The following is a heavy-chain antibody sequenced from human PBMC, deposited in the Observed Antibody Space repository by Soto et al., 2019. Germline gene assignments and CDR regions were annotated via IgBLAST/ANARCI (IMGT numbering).Heavy chain of an antibody. CDR3: ARAGYCSSGSCALYSHDFFGMDV. D-gene: IGHD2-15*01. J-gene: IGHJ6*02. V-gene: IGHV1-18*01. CDR1: HYSFARYG. Sequence: GASVKVSCKASHYSFARYGISWVRQAPGQGLEWMGWISTYNSNTKYAQKFQGRVTMTTDTPTSTAYMNLRSLTSDDTAVYYCARAGYCSSGSCALYSHDFFGMDVWGQGTTVTVSS. CDR2: ISTYNSNT.